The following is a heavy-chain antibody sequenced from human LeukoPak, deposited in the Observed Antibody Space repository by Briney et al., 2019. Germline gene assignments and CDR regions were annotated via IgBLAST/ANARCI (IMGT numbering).Heavy chain of an antibody. CDR2: IDGSGRDT. CDR1: GFTFSHYA. Sequence: GGSLRLSCAASGFTFSHYAMSWVRQGPGKGLEWVSTIDGSGRDTIYSDSVKGRFTISRDNSKNTLFLQMNSLGAEDTSTYFCGGRTGSGSFYDYWGQGTLVTVSS. D-gene: IGHD3-10*01. CDR3: GGRTGSGSFYDY. V-gene: IGHV3-23*01. J-gene: IGHJ4*02.